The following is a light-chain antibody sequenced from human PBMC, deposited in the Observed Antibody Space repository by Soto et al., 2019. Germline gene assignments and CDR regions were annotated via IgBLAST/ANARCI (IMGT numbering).Light chain of an antibody. CDR3: QQRSNWPPET. V-gene: IGKV3-11*01. Sequence: EIVLTQSPATLSLSPGERATLSCRASQNVSSYLAWYQQKPGQAPSLLIYDASNRATGIPARFSGSGSGTDFTLTISSLEPEDFGVYYCQQRSNWPPETFGQGTKLEIK. J-gene: IGKJ2*01. CDR1: QNVSSY. CDR2: DAS.